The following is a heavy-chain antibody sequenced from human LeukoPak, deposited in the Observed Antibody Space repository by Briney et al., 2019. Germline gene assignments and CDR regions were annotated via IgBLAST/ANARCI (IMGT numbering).Heavy chain of an antibody. J-gene: IGHJ4*02. CDR1: GYTFTNFG. V-gene: IGHV1-69*13. CDR3: ARETYGSGSY. D-gene: IGHD3-10*01. Sequence: SVKVSCKASGYTFTNFGISWVRQAPGQGLEWMGGIIPIFGTANYAQKFQGRVTITADESTSTAYMELSSLRSEDTAVYYCARETYGSGSYWGQGTLVTVSS. CDR2: IIPIFGTA.